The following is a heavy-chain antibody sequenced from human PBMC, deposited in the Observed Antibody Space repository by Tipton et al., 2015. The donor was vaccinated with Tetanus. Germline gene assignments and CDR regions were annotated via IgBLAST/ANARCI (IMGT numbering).Heavy chain of an antibody. CDR1: GYTFTGYY. Sequence: QVQLVQSGAEVKKPGASVKVSCKASGYTFTGYYIYWVRQAPGQGLEWMGWIDPNSGGTVYAQKFQGRVTMTRDTSISPAYMELRSLRSDDTAVYYCARDRGDYIYYGMDVWGPGTTVTVS. D-gene: IGHD3-22*01. J-gene: IGHJ6*02. CDR2: IDPNSGGT. V-gene: IGHV1-2*02. CDR3: ARDRGDYIYYGMDV.